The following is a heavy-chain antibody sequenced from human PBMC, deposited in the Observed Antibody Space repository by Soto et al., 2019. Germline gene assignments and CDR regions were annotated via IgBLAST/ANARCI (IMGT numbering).Heavy chain of an antibody. CDR2: INPNSGGT. V-gene: IGHV1-2*04. CDR1: GYTFTGYY. J-gene: IGHJ3*02. Sequence: ASVKVSCKASGYTFTGYYMHWVRQAPGQGLEWMGWINPNSGGTNYAQKFQGWVTMTRDTSISTAYMELSRLRSDDTAVYYCARDAALIAAHRHFDIWGQGTMVTVSS. D-gene: IGHD6-13*01. CDR3: ARDAALIAAHRHFDI.